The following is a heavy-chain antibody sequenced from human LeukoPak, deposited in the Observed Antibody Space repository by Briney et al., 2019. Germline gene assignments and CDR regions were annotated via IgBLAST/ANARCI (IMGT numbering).Heavy chain of an antibody. Sequence: GGSLRLSCAASGFTFSTYSMNWVRQAPGKGLEWVSSISSSSSYIYYADSLKGRFTISRDNAKSSLFLQMNSLRAEDTAVYYCARGYYGSGSYSFDPWGQGTLVTVSS. CDR1: GFTFSTYS. CDR2: ISSSSSYI. CDR3: ARGYYGSGSYSFDP. D-gene: IGHD3-10*01. J-gene: IGHJ5*02. V-gene: IGHV3-21*01.